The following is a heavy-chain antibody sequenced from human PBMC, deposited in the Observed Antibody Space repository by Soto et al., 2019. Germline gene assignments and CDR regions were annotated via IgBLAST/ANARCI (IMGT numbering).Heavy chain of an antibody. V-gene: IGHV4-59*01. CDR2: IYYSGST. J-gene: IGHJ4*01. D-gene: IGHD3-9*01. CDR1: GGSISSYY. Sequence: SETLSLTCTVSGGSISSYYWSWIRQPPGKGLEWIGYIYYSGSTNYNPSLKSRVTISVDTSKNQFSLKLSSVTAADTAVYYCARLSPYYDILTGPAFDYWGQGTLVTV. CDR3: ARLSPYYDILTGPAFDY.